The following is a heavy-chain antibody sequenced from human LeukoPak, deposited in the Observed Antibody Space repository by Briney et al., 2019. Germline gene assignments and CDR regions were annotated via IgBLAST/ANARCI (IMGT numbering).Heavy chain of an antibody. Sequence: GGSLRLSCAASGFTFSSYAVSWVRQAPGKGLEWVSDISSSGIRRNYADSVKGRFTISRDNSKNTLYLQMNSLKTEDTAVYYCTTEDDIVVVPAAMSPWVDYWGQGTLVTVSS. J-gene: IGHJ4*02. CDR2: ISSSGIRR. D-gene: IGHD2-2*01. CDR3: TTEDDIVVVPAAMSPWVDY. V-gene: IGHV3-23*01. CDR1: GFTFSSYA.